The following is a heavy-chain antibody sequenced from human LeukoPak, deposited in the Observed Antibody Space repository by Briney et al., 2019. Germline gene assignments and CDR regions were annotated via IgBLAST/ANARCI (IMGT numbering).Heavy chain of an antibody. CDR2: IDYSGST. CDR3: AKVQKTGTGRGYSDY. D-gene: IGHD3-10*01. J-gene: IGHJ4*02. Sequence: SETLSLTCTVSGGSISSSSYYWGWIRQPPGKGLEWIGNIDYSGSTFQYPSLMSRVTISTDTSKNQFSLELSSVTAADSAVYYCAKVQKTGTGRGYSDYWGQGTLVTVSS. CDR1: GGSISSSSYY. V-gene: IGHV4-39*07.